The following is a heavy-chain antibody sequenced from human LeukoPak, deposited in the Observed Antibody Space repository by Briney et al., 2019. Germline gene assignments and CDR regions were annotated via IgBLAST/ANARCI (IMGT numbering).Heavy chain of an antibody. D-gene: IGHD3-22*01. CDR1: GYTLTELS. CDR3: ARGGSYYYDSSGYYGIDY. J-gene: IGHJ4*02. CDR2: FDPEDGET. V-gene: IGHV1-24*01. Sequence: ASVKVSCKVSGYTLTELSMHWVRQAPGKGLEWMGGFDPEDGETIYAQKLQGRVTMTEDTSTDTAYMELSSLRSEDTAVYYCARGGSYYYDSSGYYGIDYWGQGTLVTVSS.